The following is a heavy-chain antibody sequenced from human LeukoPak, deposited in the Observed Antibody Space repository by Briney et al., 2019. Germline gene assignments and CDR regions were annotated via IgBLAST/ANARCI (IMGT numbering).Heavy chain of an antibody. CDR1: GGTFSSYA. V-gene: IGHV1-69*05. Sequence: ASVKVSCKASGGTFSSYAISWVRQAPGQGLEWMGGIIPIFGTANYAQKFQGRVTITTDESTSTAYMELSSLRSEDTAVYYCARWDPRPYDALDIWGQGTMVTVSS. J-gene: IGHJ3*02. CDR2: IIPIFGTA. CDR3: ARWDPRPYDALDI. D-gene: IGHD1-26*01.